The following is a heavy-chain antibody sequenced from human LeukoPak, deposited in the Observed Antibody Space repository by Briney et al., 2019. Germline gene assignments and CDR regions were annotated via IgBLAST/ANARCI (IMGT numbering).Heavy chain of an antibody. J-gene: IGHJ4*02. CDR1: GYTFTTYA. Sequence: ASVKVSCKASGYTFTTYAMYWVRQAPGQRLEWMGWINAGNGNTKYPQKFQGRVTITRDTSASTAYMELSSLRSEDTAVYYCARGVVVVAATDYWGQGTLVTVSS. CDR2: INAGNGNT. CDR3: ARGVVVVAATDY. V-gene: IGHV1-3*01. D-gene: IGHD2-15*01.